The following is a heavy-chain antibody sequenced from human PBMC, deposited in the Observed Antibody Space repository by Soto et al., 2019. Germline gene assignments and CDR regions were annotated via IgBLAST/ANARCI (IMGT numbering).Heavy chain of an antibody. CDR3: ASGPXYDFWSGYRRYYYGMDV. CDR2: INHSGST. J-gene: IGHJ6*02. CDR1: GGSFSCYY. V-gene: IGHV4-34*01. D-gene: IGHD3-3*01. Sequence: SETLSLTCAVYGGSFSCYYWSWIRQPPGKGLEWIGEINHSGSTNYNPSLKSRVTISVDTSKNQFSLKLSSVTAADTAVYYCASGPXYDFWSGYRRYYYGMDVWGQGTTVTVSS.